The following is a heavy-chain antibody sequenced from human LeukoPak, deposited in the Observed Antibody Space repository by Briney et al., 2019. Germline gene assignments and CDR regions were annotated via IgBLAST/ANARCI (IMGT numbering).Heavy chain of an antibody. Sequence: SETLCLSCAVYGGSFSGYYWSWIRQPPGKGLEWIGEINHSGGTNYNPSLKSRVTISVDTSKNQFSLKLSSVTAADTTVYYCARGPVPTYYYYGMDVWGKGTTVTVSS. CDR2: INHSGGT. CDR3: ARGPVPTYYYYGMDV. J-gene: IGHJ6*04. CDR1: GGSFSGYY. D-gene: IGHD2-2*01. V-gene: IGHV4-34*01.